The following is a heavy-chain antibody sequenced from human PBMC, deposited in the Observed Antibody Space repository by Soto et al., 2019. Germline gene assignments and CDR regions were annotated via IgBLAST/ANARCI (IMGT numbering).Heavy chain of an antibody. CDR3: ARDRGRLGPNYYYYGMDV. V-gene: IGHV3-30-3*01. CDR1: GFTFSSYA. Sequence: GGSLRLSCAASGFTFSSYAMHWVRQAPGKGLEWVAVISYDGSNKYYADSVKGRFTISRDNSKNTLYLQMNSLRAEDTAVYYCARDRGRLGPNYYYYGMDVWGQGTTVTVSS. D-gene: IGHD2-15*01. CDR2: ISYDGSNK. J-gene: IGHJ6*02.